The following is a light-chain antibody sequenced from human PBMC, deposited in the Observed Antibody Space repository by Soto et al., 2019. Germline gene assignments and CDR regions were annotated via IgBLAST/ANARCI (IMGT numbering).Light chain of an antibody. Sequence: EIVLTQSPATLSLSPGERATLSCRASQSVSSYLAWYQQKPGQAPRLLIYDASNRATGIPARFSGSGSGTDFTLSISSLEPADFADYYCQQRSNWPPYTFGQGTKLEIK. V-gene: IGKV3-11*01. J-gene: IGKJ2*01. CDR2: DAS. CDR1: QSVSSY. CDR3: QQRSNWPPYT.